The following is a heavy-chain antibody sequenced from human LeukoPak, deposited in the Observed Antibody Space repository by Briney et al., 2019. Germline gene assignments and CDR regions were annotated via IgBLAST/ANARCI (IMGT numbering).Heavy chain of an antibody. CDR2: IYYSGST. CDR3: ARYIVSYPHDAFDI. D-gene: IGHD1-26*01. J-gene: IGHJ3*02. Sequence: SETLSLTCTVSGGSISGSISSYYWNWIRQPPGKGLEWIGYIYYSGSTSYNPSLKSRVTISVDTSKKQFSLKLSSVTAADTAFYYCARYIVSYPHDAFDIWGQGTMVTVSS. V-gene: IGHV4-61*01. CDR1: GGSISGSISSYY.